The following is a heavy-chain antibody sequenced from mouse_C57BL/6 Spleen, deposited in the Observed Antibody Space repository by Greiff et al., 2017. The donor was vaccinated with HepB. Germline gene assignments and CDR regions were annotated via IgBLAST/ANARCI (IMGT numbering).Heavy chain of an antibody. D-gene: IGHD1-1*01. Sequence: QVQLQQPGAELVRPGTSVKLSRKASGYTFTSYWMHWVKQRPGQGLEWIGVIDPSDSYTNYNQKFKGKATLTFDTSSSTAYMQRSSLTSEDSAVYYCARTEYYGSSSFAYWGQGTLVTVSA. V-gene: IGHV1-59*01. CDR1: GYTFTSYW. J-gene: IGHJ3*01. CDR2: IDPSDSYT. CDR3: ARTEYYGSSSFAY.